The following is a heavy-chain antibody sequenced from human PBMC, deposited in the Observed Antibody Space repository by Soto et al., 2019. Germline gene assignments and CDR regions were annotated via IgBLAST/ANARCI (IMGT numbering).Heavy chain of an antibody. D-gene: IGHD3-3*01. Sequence: EVQLLESGGTLVQPGGSLRLSCAASGFTFSSYVMSWVRQAPGKGLEWVSTISGSGGSTYYADSVKGRFTISRDNSKNTLYLQMNSLRAEDTAVYYCAKDQGLATGYSSGDYWGQGTLVTVSS. V-gene: IGHV3-23*01. CDR1: GFTFSSYV. CDR3: AKDQGLATGYSSGDY. J-gene: IGHJ4*02. CDR2: ISGSGGST.